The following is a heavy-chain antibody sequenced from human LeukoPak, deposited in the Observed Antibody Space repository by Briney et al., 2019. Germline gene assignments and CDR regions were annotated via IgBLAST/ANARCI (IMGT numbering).Heavy chain of an antibody. V-gene: IGHV1-2*02. J-gene: IGHJ4*02. CDR3: ARTSSWPLSLDY. Sequence: GASVKVSCKASGYTFTSYGISWVRQAPGQGLEWMGWINPNSGGTNYAQKFQGRVTMTRDTSISTAYMELSRLRSDDTAVYYCARTSSWPLSLDYWGQGTLVTVSS. CDR2: INPNSGGT. CDR1: GYTFTSYG. D-gene: IGHD6-13*01.